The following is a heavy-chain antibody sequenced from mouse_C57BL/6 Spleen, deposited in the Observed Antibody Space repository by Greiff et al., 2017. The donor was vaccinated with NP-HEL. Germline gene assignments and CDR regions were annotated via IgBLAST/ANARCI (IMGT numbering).Heavy chain of an antibody. Sequence: LEESGAELVRPGASVKLSCKASGYTFTSYRMDWVKQRPGQGLEWIGNINPSDGDTHYNQKFKDKATLTVDKSSSTAYMQLSSLTSEDSAVDYDARTIMVTTRYALDYWGQGTSVTVAA. CDR1: GYTFTSYR. J-gene: IGHJ4*01. D-gene: IGHD2-3*01. CDR2: INPSDGDT. V-gene: IGHV1-61*01. CDR3: ARTIMVTTRYALDY.